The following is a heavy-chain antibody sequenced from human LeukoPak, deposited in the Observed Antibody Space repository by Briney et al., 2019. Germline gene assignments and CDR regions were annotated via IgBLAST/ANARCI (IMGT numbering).Heavy chain of an antibody. CDR1: GGSFSGYY. Sequence: SETLSLTCAVSGGSFSGYYGCWIRQPPGKGLEWIGEINHSGSTSYNPSLKSRVTISVDKSENQFSLKLSSVTAADTAVYYCVRETITHHFDHWGQGTLVTVSS. D-gene: IGHD3-10*01. J-gene: IGHJ4*02. V-gene: IGHV4-34*01. CDR3: VRETITHHFDH. CDR2: INHSGST.